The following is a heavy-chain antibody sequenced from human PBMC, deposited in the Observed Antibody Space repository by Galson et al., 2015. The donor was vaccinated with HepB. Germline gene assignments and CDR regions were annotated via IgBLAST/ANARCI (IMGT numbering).Heavy chain of an antibody. D-gene: IGHD2-2*01. J-gene: IGHJ4*02. CDR1: GFTFSSYS. V-gene: IGHV3-48*04. Sequence: SLRLSCAASGFTFSSYSMNWVRQAPGKGLEWVSYISSSSSTIYYADSVKGRFTISRDNAKNSLYLQMNSLRAEDTAVYYCARASRDQLLSLLRMYFDYWGQGTLVTVSS. CDR3: ARASRDQLLSLLRMYFDY. CDR2: ISSSSSTI.